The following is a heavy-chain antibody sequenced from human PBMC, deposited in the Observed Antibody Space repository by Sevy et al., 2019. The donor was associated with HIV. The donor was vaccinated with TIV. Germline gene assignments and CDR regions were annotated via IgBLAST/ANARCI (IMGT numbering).Heavy chain of an antibody. V-gene: IGHV4-59*01. CDR1: GGSISSYY. D-gene: IGHD6-13*01. J-gene: IGHJ4*02. CDR2: IHYSGNS. Sequence: SEILSLICTVSGGSISSYYWNWIRQPPGKGLVYIGYIHYSGNSDYTPSLKSRVTISLDTSKNQFSLMLSSVTAADTAVYYCARGGPVHQQLDYFDYWGQGTLVTVSS. CDR3: ARGGPVHQQLDYFDY.